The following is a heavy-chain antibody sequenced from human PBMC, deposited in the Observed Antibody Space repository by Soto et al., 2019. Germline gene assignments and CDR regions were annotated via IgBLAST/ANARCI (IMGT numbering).Heavy chain of an antibody. CDR1: GGTFSSYA. Sequence: ASVKVSCKASGGTFSSYAISWVRQAPGQGLEWMGGIIPIFGTANYAQKFQGRVTITADESTSTAYMELSSLRSEDTAVYYCARGPYYYDSSGYYGNWFDPWGQGTLVTVSS. V-gene: IGHV1-69*13. J-gene: IGHJ5*02. CDR2: IIPIFGTA. D-gene: IGHD3-22*01. CDR3: ARGPYYYDSSGYYGNWFDP.